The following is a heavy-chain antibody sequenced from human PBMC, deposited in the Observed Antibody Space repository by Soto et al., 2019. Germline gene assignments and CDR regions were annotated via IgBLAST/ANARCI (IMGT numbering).Heavy chain of an antibody. CDR3: AKHSLPSSSPLWYFDY. J-gene: IGHJ4*02. CDR1: GFTFSSYA. D-gene: IGHD6-13*01. V-gene: IGHV3-23*01. Sequence: PGGSLRLSCAASGFTFSSYAMSWVRQAPGKGLEWVSAISGSGGSTYYADSVKGRFTISRDNSKDTLYLQMNSLRAEDTAVYYFAKHSLPSSSPLWYFDYWGQGTQVTVSS. CDR2: ISGSGGST.